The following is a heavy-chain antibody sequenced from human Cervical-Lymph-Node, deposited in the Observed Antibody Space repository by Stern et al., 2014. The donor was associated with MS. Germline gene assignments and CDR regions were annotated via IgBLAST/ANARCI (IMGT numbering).Heavy chain of an antibody. CDR2: IKEDGTEK. D-gene: IGHD2-2*01. J-gene: IGHJ4*02. V-gene: IGHV3-7*01. CDR1: GFTFNTFW. CDR3: ARGMPFDY. Sequence: EMQLVESGENLVQPGGSLRLSCAASGFTFNTFWMSWVRQAPGKGLEWVANIKEDGTEKHYVDSVKGRFTISRDNAKKSLYLQMNSLRAEDTAMYYCARGMPFDYWGQGTLVTVSS.